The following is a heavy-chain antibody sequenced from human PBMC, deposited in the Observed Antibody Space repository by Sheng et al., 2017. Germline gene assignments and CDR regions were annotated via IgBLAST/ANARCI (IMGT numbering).Heavy chain of an antibody. CDR1: GFTFSSYG. J-gene: IGHJ3*02. Sequence: QVQLVESGGGVVQPGRSLRLSCAASGFTFSSYGMHWVRQAPGKGLEWVAVISYDGSNKYYADSVKGRFTISRDNSKNTLYLQMNSLRAEDTAVYYCAKGYYYDSSGYDAFDIWGQGTMVTVSS. D-gene: IGHD3-22*01. CDR2: ISYDGSNK. CDR3: AKGYYYDSSGYDAFDI. V-gene: IGHV3-30*18.